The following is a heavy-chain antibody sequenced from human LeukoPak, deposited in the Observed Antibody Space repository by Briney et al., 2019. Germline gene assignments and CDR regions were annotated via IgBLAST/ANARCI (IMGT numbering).Heavy chain of an antibody. J-gene: IGHJ6*02. D-gene: IGHD5-12*01. CDR3: ARDPRRVLPRYSGYLYYYYYGMDV. CDR1: GFTFSSYA. CDR2: ISSNNNI. Sequence: KSGGSLRLSCVGSGFTFSSYAMNWVRQAPGKGLEWVSSISSNNNIYYADSVKGRFTISRDNAKNSLSLQMNSLRGEDTAVYYCARDPRRVLPRYSGYLYYYYYGMDVWGQGTTVTVSS. V-gene: IGHV3-69-1*01.